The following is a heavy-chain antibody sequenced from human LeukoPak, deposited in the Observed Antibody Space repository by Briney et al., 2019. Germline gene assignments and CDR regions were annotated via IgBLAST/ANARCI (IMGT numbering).Heavy chain of an antibody. V-gene: IGHV1-69*06. CDR3: ATGGSSSGWYEPPNY. D-gene: IGHD6-19*01. Sequence: SVKVSCKASGGTFSSYAISWVRQAPGRGLEWMGGIIPIFGTAIYAQKFQGRVTMTEDTSTDTAYMELSSLRSEDTAVYYCATGGSSSGWYEPPNYWGQGTLVTVSS. CDR1: GGTFSSYA. CDR2: IIPIFGTA. J-gene: IGHJ4*02.